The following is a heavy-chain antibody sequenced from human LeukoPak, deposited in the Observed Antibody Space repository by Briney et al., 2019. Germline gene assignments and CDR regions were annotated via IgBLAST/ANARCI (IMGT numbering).Heavy chain of an antibody. Sequence: ASVKVSCKASGYTFNIYGIIWVRQAPGQRLEWVGWISTYNGNTNYAPNIQDRVTMTTDTSTSTAYMELRSLRSDDTAVYYCGRALLGGSDIYTPFSYWGQGTLVTVSS. V-gene: IGHV1-18*01. CDR2: ISTYNGNT. D-gene: IGHD3-10*01. CDR1: GYTFNIYG. CDR3: GRALLGGSDIYTPFSY. J-gene: IGHJ4*02.